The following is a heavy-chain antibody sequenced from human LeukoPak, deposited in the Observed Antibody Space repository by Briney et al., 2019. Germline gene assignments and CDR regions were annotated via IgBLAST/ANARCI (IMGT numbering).Heavy chain of an antibody. J-gene: IGHJ5*02. CDR2: INSDGSST. D-gene: IGHD6-13*01. CDR3: AREELGNWFDP. Sequence: QPGGSLRLSCPASGFTFSSYSMHWFRQAPGKGLVWVSRINSDGSSTSYADSVKGRFTISRDNAKNTLYLQMNSLRAEETAVYYCAREELGNWFDPWGQGTLVTVSS. V-gene: IGHV3-74*01. CDR1: GFTFSSYS.